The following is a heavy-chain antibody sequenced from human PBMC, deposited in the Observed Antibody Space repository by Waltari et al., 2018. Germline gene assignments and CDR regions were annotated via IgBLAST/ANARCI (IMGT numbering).Heavy chain of an antibody. CDR3: ARTQYSFDFDC. Sequence: QEQLAESGGGVVQRGGSLRLPCSGSGFPFRSFAIHWVRQAPGRGLEWLTFISSDGSDKYYADSVKGRFSISRDNSRNSVFLEADSLRPEDTAIYYCARTQYSFDFDCWGQGTLVTVSP. CDR2: ISSDGSDK. D-gene: IGHD4-4*01. J-gene: IGHJ4*02. V-gene: IGHV3-30*16. CDR1: GFPFRSFA.